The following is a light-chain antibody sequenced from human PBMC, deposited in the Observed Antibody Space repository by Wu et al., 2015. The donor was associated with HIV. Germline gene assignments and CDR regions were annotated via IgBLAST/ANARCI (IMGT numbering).Light chain of an antibody. V-gene: IGKV3-20*01. CDR2: GAS. CDR1: QSVSSNY. CDR3: QQYNNWPPLT. J-gene: IGKJ4*01. Sequence: EIVLTQSPGTLSLSPGERATLSCRASQSVSSNYLAWYQQKPGQAPRLLIYGASSRATGIPDRFSGSGSGTDFTLTISRLEPEDFALYYCQQYNNWPPLTFGGETKVEIK.